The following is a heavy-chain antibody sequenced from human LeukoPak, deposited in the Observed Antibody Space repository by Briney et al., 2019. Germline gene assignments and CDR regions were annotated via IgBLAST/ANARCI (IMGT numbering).Heavy chain of an antibody. CDR1: GLTFSTYA. Sequence: PGGSLRLSCAASGLTFSTYAMSWVRQAPGKGLEWVSAISGSGGTTYYADSEKGRFTISRDNSKNTLYLQMNSLRAEDTALYYCARGFKVDQPNWFDPWGQGTLVTVSS. D-gene: IGHD3-10*01. J-gene: IGHJ5*02. V-gene: IGHV3-23*01. CDR2: ISGSGGTT. CDR3: ARGFKVDQPNWFDP.